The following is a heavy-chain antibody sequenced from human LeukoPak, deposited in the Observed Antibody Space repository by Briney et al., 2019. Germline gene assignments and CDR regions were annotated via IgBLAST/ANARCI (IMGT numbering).Heavy chain of an antibody. V-gene: IGHV3-74*01. CDR1: GFTFSSYW. J-gene: IGHJ4*02. CDR3: ARGTTGYNYGYLYY. D-gene: IGHD5-24*01. CDR2: INTDESST. Sequence: PGGSLRLSCAASGFTFSSYWMHWVRQVPGKGLVWVSRINTDESSTTYADSVKGRFTISRANAKNTLYLQMNSLRAEDTAVYYCARGTTGYNYGYLYYWGQGTLVTVSS.